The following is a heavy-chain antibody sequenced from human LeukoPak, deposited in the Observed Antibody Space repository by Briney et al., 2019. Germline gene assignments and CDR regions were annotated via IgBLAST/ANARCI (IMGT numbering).Heavy chain of an antibody. D-gene: IGHD4/OR15-4a*01. CDR3: ARDISTKLGAFDY. CDR1: GFTVSSNY. V-gene: IGHV3-66*01. Sequence: GGSLRLFCAASGFTVSSNYMSWVRQAPGKGLEWVSVIYSGGSTYYADSVKGRFTISRDNSKNTLYLQMNSLRAEDTAVYYCARDISTKLGAFDYWGQGTLVTVSS. J-gene: IGHJ4*02. CDR2: IYSGGST.